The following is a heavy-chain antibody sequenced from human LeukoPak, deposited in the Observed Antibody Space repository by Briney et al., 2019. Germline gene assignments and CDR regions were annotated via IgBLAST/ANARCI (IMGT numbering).Heavy chain of an antibody. CDR2: ISSSSSYI. Sequence: GGSLRLSCAASGFTFSSYSMNWVRQAPGKGLEWVSSISSSSSYIYYADSVKGRFTISRDNAKNSLYLQMNSLRAEDTAVYYCARVGRIAVAGTAFDYWGQGTLVTVSS. CDR3: ARVGRIAVAGTAFDY. D-gene: IGHD6-19*01. V-gene: IGHV3-21*01. J-gene: IGHJ4*02. CDR1: GFTFSSYS.